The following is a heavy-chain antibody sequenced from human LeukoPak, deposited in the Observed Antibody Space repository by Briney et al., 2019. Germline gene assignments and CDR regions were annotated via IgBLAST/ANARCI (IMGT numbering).Heavy chain of an antibody. CDR3: ARHRPGERRFDP. Sequence: SGTLSLTCAVPGGSIRNDYWSWIRQPPGKGLEWIAYINYSGNTNYNPSLESRVTISVDTSKNLFSLKFTSVTAADTAVYYCARHRPGERRFDPWGQGTLVTVSS. J-gene: IGHJ5*02. D-gene: IGHD3-16*01. CDR2: INYSGNT. V-gene: IGHV4-59*08. CDR1: GGSIRNDY.